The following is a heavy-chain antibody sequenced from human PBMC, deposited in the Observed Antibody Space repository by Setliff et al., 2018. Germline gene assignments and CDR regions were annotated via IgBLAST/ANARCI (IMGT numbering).Heavy chain of an antibody. J-gene: IGHJ4*02. V-gene: IGHV3-23*01. CDR3: ASKVSTGY. Sequence: PGGSLRLSCAAPGFTFSSYAMSWVRQAPGKGLEWVSAISGSGGSTYYADSVKGRFIISRDNSKNTLYLQMNSLTAEDTAIYYCASKVSTGYWGQGTLVTVSS. CDR2: ISGSGGST. D-gene: IGHD5-12*01. CDR1: GFTFSSYA.